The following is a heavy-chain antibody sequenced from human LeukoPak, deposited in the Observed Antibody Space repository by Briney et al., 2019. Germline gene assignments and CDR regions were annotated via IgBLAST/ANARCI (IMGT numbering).Heavy chain of an antibody. CDR3: ASSIAARTSYYYYYMDV. CDR2: IYTSGST. D-gene: IGHD6-6*01. V-gene: IGHV4-61*02. Sequence: SETLSLTCTVSGGSISSGSYYWSWIRQPAGKGLEWIGRIYTSGSTNYNPSLKSRVTISVDTSKNQFSLKLSSVTAADTAVYYCASSIAARTSYYYYYMDVWGKGTTVTASS. J-gene: IGHJ6*03. CDR1: GGSISSGSYY.